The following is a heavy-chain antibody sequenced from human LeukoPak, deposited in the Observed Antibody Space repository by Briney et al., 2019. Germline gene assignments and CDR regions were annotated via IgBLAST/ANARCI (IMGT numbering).Heavy chain of an antibody. CDR3: AKDDRWYSSGWTVYYFDY. J-gene: IGHJ4*02. CDR1: GFTFSSYG. V-gene: IGHV3-30*02. CDR2: IRYDGSNK. D-gene: IGHD6-19*01. Sequence: PGGSLRLSCAASGFTFSSYGMHWVRQAPGKGLEWVAFIRYDGSNKYYADSVKGRFTISRDNSKNTLYLQMNSLRAEDTAVYYCAKDDRWYSSGWTVYYFDYWGQGTLVTVSS.